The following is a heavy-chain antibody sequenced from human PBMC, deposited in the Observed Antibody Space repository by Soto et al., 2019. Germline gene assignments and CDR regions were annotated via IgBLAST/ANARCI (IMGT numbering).Heavy chain of an antibody. V-gene: IGHV3-23*01. CDR1: GFTFSSYA. J-gene: IGHJ4*02. CDR3: AKEGEYSGGWDNFDY. CDR2: ISGSGGST. Sequence: EVQLLESGGGLVQPGGSLRLSCAASGFTFSSYAMSWVRQAPGKGLEWVSAISGSGGSTYYADSVKGRFTISRDNSWNTLDLQMNSLRAEDTAVYYGAKEGEYSGGWDNFDYWGQGTLVTVSS. D-gene: IGHD6-19*01.